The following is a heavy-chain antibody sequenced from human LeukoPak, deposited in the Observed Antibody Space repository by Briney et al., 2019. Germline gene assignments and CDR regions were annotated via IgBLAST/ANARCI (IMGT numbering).Heavy chain of an antibody. CDR1: GYSFTSYW. V-gene: IGHV5-51*01. J-gene: IGHJ4*02. CDR2: IYPGDSDT. D-gene: IGHD6-13*01. Sequence: GESLKISCKGSGYSFTSYWIGWVRQMPGKGLERMGIIYPGDSDTRYSPSFQGQVTISADKSISTAYLQWSSLKASDTAMYYCARLRYSSSWYHKYFDYWGQGTLVTVSS. CDR3: ARLRYSSSWYHKYFDY.